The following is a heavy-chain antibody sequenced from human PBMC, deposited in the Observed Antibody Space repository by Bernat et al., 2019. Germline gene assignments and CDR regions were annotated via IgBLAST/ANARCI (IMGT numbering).Heavy chain of an antibody. J-gene: IGHJ6*02. CDR2: IYTSGST. CDR1: GGSISSGSYY. Sequence: QVQLQESGPGLVKPSQTLSLTCTVSGGSISSGSYYWSWIRQPAGKGLEWIGRIYTSGSTNYNPSLKSRVTISVDTSKNQCSLKLSSVTAEDTAVYYCASGVSYYYSSGSYYYYGMDVWGQGTTVTVSS. D-gene: IGHD3-10*01. CDR3: ASGVSYYYSSGSYYYYGMDV. V-gene: IGHV4-61*02.